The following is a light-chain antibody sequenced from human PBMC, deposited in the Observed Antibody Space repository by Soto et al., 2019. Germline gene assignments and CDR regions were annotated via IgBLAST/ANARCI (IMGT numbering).Light chain of an antibody. V-gene: IGKV2-28*01. CDR2: SGS. CDR1: QSLLHSNGYNY. J-gene: IGKJ4*01. CDR3: MQALQTPLT. Sequence: DIVMTQSPLSLPVTPGEPASISCRSSQSLLHSNGYNYLVWYLQKPGQSPQLLIYSGSNRASGVPDRFSGSGSGTDFTLKISRVEAEDVGVYYCMQALQTPLTFGGGTKVEIK.